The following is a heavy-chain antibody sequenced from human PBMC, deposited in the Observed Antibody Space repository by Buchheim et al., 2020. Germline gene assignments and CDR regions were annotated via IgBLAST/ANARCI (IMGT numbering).Heavy chain of an antibody. D-gene: IGHD3-22*01. CDR3: ARDKGYYDSSGSFDY. CDR1: GFTFSSYA. CDR2: ISYDGSNK. Sequence: QVQLVESGGGVVQPGRSLRLSCAAFGFTFSSYAMHWVRQAPGKGLEWVAVISYDGSNKYYADSVKGRFTISRDNSKNTLYLQMNSLRAEDTAVYYCARDKGYYDSSGSFDYWGQGTL. V-gene: IGHV3-30*04. J-gene: IGHJ4*02.